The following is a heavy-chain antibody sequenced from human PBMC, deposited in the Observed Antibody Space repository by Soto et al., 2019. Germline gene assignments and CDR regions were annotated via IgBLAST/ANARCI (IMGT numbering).Heavy chain of an antibody. J-gene: IGHJ5*02. D-gene: IGHD3-10*01. CDR3: ARRERYYGSPGWFDP. CDR2: VYYNENT. CDR1: VGSISSFTYY. Sequence: ETLSLNCSVSVGSISSFTYYWGWVRQPPGKGLEWIGTVYYNENTYYNPSLKSRVTITVDTAKNQFSLNLRSVTAADTAMYFCARRERYYGSPGWFDPWGPGTLVTVSS. V-gene: IGHV4-39*01.